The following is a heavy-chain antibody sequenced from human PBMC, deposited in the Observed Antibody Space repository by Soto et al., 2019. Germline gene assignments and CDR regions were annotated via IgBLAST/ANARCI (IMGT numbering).Heavy chain of an antibody. D-gene: IGHD3-10*01. V-gene: IGHV5-51*01. CDR3: ARGQYPSYYGSGSYTVDP. Sequence: GESLKISCKGSGYSFTSYWIGWVRQMPGKGLEWMGIIYPGDSDTRYSPSFQGQVTISADKSISTAYLQWSSLKASDTAMYYCARGQYPSYYGSGSYTVDPWGQGTLVTVSS. CDR2: IYPGDSDT. J-gene: IGHJ5*02. CDR1: GYSFTSYW.